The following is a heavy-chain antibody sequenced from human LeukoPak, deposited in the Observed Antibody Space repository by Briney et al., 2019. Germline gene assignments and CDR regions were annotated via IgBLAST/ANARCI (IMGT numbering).Heavy chain of an antibody. J-gene: IGHJ4*02. Sequence: SETLSLTCTVSGGSISYYYWSWIRQHPGKGLEWIGYIYYSGSTHYNPSLKSRVTISVDTSKNQFSLNLSSVTAADTAVYYCARAGYDSSGYYVYYFDYWGPGTLVTVSS. CDR1: GGSISYYY. CDR2: IYYSGST. D-gene: IGHD3-22*01. CDR3: ARAGYDSSGYYVYYFDY. V-gene: IGHV4-31*03.